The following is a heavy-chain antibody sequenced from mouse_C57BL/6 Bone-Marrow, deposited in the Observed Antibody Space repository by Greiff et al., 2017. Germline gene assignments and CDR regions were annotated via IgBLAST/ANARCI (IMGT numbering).Heavy chain of an antibody. J-gene: IGHJ1*03. CDR1: GFSFNTYA. D-gene: IGHD1-1*01. V-gene: IGHV10-1*01. CDR2: IRSKSNNYAT. Sequence: EVKLVESGGGLVQPKGSLKLSCAASGFSFNTYAMNWVRQAPGKGLEWVARIRSKSNNYATYYADSVKDRFTISRDDSESMLYLQMNNLKTEDTAMYYCVRQGFTTVVANWYFDVWGTGTTVTVSS. CDR3: VRQGFTTVVANWYFDV.